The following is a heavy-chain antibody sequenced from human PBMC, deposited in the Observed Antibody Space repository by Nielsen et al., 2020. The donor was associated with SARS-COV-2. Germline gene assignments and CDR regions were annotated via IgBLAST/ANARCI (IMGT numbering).Heavy chain of an antibody. CDR1: GFTFSSYW. CDR3: ARGGGDMAVASY. CDR2: INSDGSST. D-gene: IGHD6-19*01. J-gene: IGHJ4*02. Sequence: GGSLRLSCAASGFTFSSYWMHWVRQAPGKGLVWVSRINSDGSSTSYADSVKGRFTISRDNAKNTLYLQMNSLRAEDTAVYYCARGGGDMAVASYWGQGTLVTVSS. V-gene: IGHV3-74*01.